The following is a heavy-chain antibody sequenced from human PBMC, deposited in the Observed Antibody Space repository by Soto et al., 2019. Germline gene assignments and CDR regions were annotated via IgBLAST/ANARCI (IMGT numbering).Heavy chain of an antibody. J-gene: IGHJ6*02. CDR1: GGSISSYY. Sequence: PSETLSLTCTVSGGSISSYYWSWIRQPPGKGLEWIGYIYYSGSTNYNPSLKSRVTISVDTSKNQFSLKLSSVTAADTAVYYCASLWGYYDSSGYMLLDVWGQGTTVTVSS. CDR3: ASLWGYYDSSGYMLLDV. D-gene: IGHD3-22*01. CDR2: IYYSGST. V-gene: IGHV4-59*01.